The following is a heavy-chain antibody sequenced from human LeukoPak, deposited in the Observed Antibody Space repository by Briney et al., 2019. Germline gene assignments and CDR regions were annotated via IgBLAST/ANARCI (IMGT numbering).Heavy chain of an antibody. CDR2: ISGSGGST. V-gene: IGHV3-23*01. J-gene: IGHJ3*02. CDR3: ARDHYDILTGYYGAFDI. Sequence: GGSLRLSCAASGFTFSSYAMSWVRQAPGKGLEWVSAISGSGGSTYYADSVKGRFTISRDNSKNTLYLQMNSLRAEDTAVYYCARDHYDILTGYYGAFDIWGQGTMVTVSS. CDR1: GFTFSSYA. D-gene: IGHD3-9*01.